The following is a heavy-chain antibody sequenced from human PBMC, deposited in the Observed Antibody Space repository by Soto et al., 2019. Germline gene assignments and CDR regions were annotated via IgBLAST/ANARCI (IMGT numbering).Heavy chain of an antibody. CDR2: INPNSGGT. CDR1: GYTFTGYY. J-gene: IGHJ4*02. Sequence: ASVKVSCKASGYTFTGYYMHWVRQAPGQGLEWMGWINPNSGGTNYAQKFQGWVTMTRDTSISTAYMELSRLRSDDTAVYYCVREYSSSWYRGYFDDWGQGTLVTVAS. V-gene: IGHV1-2*04. D-gene: IGHD6-13*01. CDR3: VREYSSSWYRGYFDD.